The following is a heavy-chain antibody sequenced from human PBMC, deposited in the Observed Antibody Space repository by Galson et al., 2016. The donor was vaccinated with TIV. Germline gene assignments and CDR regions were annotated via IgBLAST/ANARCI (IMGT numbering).Heavy chain of an antibody. D-gene: IGHD4-23*01. J-gene: IGHJ3*02. CDR2: ISGSGGIT. CDR1: GFTFNNYA. V-gene: IGHV3-23*01. Sequence: CAASGFTFNNYALHWVRQAPGKGLEWVSGISGSGGITYIAESVKGRFAISRDNSRDTLYLQLNSLRAEDTAVYYCAKRRNYGGDALESWGQGTMVTVSS. CDR3: AKRRNYGGDALES.